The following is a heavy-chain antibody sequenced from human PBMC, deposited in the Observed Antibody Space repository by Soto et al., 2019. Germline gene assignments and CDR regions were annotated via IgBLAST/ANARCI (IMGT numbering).Heavy chain of an antibody. CDR3: ARAKVVVPATFFDY. D-gene: IGHD2-2*01. V-gene: IGHV4-38-2*01. CDR1: GYSISSGYY. J-gene: IGHJ4*02. CDR2: IYHSGST. Sequence: SETLSLTCAVSGYSISSGYYWGWIRQPPGKGLEWIGSIYHSGSTYYNPSLKSRVTISVDTSKNQFSLKLSSVTAADTAVYYCARAKVVVPATFFDYWGQGTLVTVSS.